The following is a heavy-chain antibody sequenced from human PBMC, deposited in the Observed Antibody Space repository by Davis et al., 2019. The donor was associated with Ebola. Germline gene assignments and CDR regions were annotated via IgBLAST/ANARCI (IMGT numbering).Heavy chain of an antibody. V-gene: IGHV3-53*01. CDR3: ARAVLWSGYEWFDP. CDR2: IYSGGST. J-gene: IGHJ5*02. CDR1: GFTVSSNY. Sequence: GGSLRLSCAASGFTVSSNYMSWVRQAPGKGLEWVSIIYSGGSTDYADSVKGRFTISRDNSKNTLYLQMNSLRAEDTAVYYCARAVLWSGYEWFDPWGQGTLVTVSS. D-gene: IGHD3-3*01.